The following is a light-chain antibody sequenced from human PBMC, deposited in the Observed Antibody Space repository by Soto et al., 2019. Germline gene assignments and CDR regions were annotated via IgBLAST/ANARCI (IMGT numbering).Light chain of an antibody. J-gene: IGLJ1*01. V-gene: IGLV2-8*01. Sequence: QYALTQPPSASGSPGQSVAISCTGTTVDIGGYDYVSWYQQHPGKAPKLMIYEVNKRPSGVPDRFSGSKSGNTASLTVSGLQAEDEADYYCSSHGGNSPYVFGTGTKLTVL. CDR3: SSHGGNSPYV. CDR1: TVDIGGYDY. CDR2: EVN.